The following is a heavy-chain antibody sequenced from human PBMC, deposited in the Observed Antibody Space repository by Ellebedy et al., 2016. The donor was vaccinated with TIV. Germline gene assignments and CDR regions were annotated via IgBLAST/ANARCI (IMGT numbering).Heavy chain of an antibody. CDR2: IYYSGST. Sequence: SETLSLTXTVSGGSISSGGYYWSWIRQHPGKGLEWIGYIYYSGSTYYNPSLKSRVTISVDTSKNQFSLKLSSVTAADTAVYYCARGNGRLNWFDPWGQGTLVTVSS. CDR3: ARGNGRLNWFDP. CDR1: GGSISSGGYY. J-gene: IGHJ5*02. D-gene: IGHD2-8*01. V-gene: IGHV4-31*03.